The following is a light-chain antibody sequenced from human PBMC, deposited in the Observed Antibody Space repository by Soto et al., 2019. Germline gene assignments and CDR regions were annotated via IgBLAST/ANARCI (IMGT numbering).Light chain of an antibody. J-gene: IGKJ5*01. CDR2: EAS. Sequence: DIQMTQSPSSLSASVGDRVTITCQAGQDVAKYVNWYQQKAGKAPKLLIYEASNLESGGPSRFSGSGSGTHFTFTIDSLQTEAVATYYCQHYFTRPITFGQGTRLEI. CDR3: QHYFTRPIT. CDR1: QDVAKY. V-gene: IGKV1-33*01.